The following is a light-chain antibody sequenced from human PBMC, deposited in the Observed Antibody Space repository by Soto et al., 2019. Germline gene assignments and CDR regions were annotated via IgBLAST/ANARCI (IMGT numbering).Light chain of an antibody. Sequence: IVMTQSPATLSVSPGERVTLSCRASQDIRSSLAWYQQQPGQAPRLLIYGASIRATGVPATFSGSGSGTEFTLSISSLQSEHLGVYYCQQDSSWPLTFGGGTKVEIK. CDR1: QDIRSS. CDR2: GAS. CDR3: QQDSSWPLT. V-gene: IGKV3-15*01. J-gene: IGKJ4*01.